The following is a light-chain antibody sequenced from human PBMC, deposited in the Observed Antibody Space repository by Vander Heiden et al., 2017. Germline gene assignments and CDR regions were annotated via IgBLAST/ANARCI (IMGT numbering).Light chain of an antibody. CDR3: QQRNSWPRT. CDR1: QSISTD. CDR2: DAS. Sequence: EIVLTQSPATLSLSPGERATLSCRASQSISTDLDWYQQKPGQAPRLLIYDASNRATGIPARFSGSGSGTDFTLTISNLEPEDFAVYYCQQRNSWPRTFGQGTKVEI. V-gene: IGKV3-11*01. J-gene: IGKJ2*01.